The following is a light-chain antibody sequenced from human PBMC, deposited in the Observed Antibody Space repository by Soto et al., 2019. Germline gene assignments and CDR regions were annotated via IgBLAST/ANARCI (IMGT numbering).Light chain of an antibody. V-gene: IGLV1-40*01. Sequence: QSALTQPPSVSGAPGQRVTISCSGRSSNIGAGYLVHWYQQVPGTAPKLLIYDNTNRPSGVPDRFSGSKSGTSASLAITGLQAEDEADYFCQSYDTSLSGSKVFGGGIKLTVL. J-gene: IGLJ2*01. CDR2: DNT. CDR1: SSNIGAGYL. CDR3: QSYDTSLSGSKV.